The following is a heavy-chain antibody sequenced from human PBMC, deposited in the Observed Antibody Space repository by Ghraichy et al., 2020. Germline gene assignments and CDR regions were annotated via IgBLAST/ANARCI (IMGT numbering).Heavy chain of an antibody. J-gene: IGHJ3*01. CDR2: IYHSGTT. Sequence: SETLSLTCTISGGSISSGDYSWSWIRQPPGKGLEWIGYIYHSGTTYYNPSLKSRVTISVDTSKNQFSLKVNSVTAADTALYYCARLHRVIVALDFWGQGTLVTVSS. CDR3: ARLHRVIVALDF. D-gene: IGHD5-12*01. CDR1: GGSISSGDYS. V-gene: IGHV4-30-2*01.